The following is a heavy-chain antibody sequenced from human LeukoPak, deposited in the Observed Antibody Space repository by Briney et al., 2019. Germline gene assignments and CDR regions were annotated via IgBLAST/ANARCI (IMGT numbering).Heavy chain of an antibody. V-gene: IGHV1-2*02. Sequence: GASVKVSCKASGYTFTAYYMHWVRQAPGQGLEWMGWINPNSGGANYAQKFQGRVTMTRDTSITTAYMELSSLRSEETAVYYCARDQGLTAPPPYGLDVWGQGTTVTVSS. CDR1: GYTFTAYY. CDR3: ARDQGLTAPPPYGLDV. CDR2: INPNSGGA. J-gene: IGHJ6*02. D-gene: IGHD5-18*01.